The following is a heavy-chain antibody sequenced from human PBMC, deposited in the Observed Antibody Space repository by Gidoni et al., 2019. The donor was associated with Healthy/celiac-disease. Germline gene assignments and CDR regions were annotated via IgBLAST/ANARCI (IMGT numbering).Heavy chain of an antibody. D-gene: IGHD6-13*01. J-gene: IGHJ4*02. CDR1: GFTVSSYA. V-gene: IGHV3-23*01. CDR2: ISGSGGST. Sequence: EGQLLESGGGLVQPGGSLRLSCAASGFTVSSYAMSWVRQAPGKGLECVSAISGSGGSTYYADSVKGRFTISRDNSKNPLYLQMTSLSAEATAVYYCATSKGLGIAAARDYWGQGTLVTVSS. CDR3: ATSKGLGIAAARDY.